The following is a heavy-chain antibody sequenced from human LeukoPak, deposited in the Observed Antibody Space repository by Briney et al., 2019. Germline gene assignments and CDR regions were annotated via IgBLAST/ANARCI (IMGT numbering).Heavy chain of an antibody. V-gene: IGHV3-21*01. CDR3: ASRRYYDFWSGYFGTYMDV. J-gene: IGHJ6*03. CDR2: ISSSSRYI. CDR1: GFTFSSYS. Sequence: NPGGSLRLSCAASGFTFSSYSLNWVRQAPGKGLEWVSCISSSSRYIYYADSVKGRFTISRDNAKNSLYLQMNSLRAEDTAVYYCASRRYYDFWSGYFGTYMDVWGKGTTVTVSS. D-gene: IGHD3-3*01.